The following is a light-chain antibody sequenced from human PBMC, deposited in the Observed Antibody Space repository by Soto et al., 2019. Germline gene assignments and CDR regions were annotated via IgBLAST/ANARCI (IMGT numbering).Light chain of an antibody. CDR3: QQTYSSPRT. V-gene: IGKV1-39*01. CDR2: AAS. J-gene: IGKJ1*01. Sequence: DIQMTQSPSSLSASVADRVTITCRASQSIRRSLNWYQQKPGKAPNLLIYAASSLQTGVPSRFTGSGSGTDFTLTIRNMQPEDFAVYYCQQTYSSPRTFGQWTKGDIK. CDR1: QSIRRS.